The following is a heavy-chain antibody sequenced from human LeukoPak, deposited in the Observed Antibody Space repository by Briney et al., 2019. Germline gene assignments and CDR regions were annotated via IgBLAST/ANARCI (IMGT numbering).Heavy chain of an antibody. V-gene: IGHV1-2*02. J-gene: IGHJ6*03. Sequence: ASVKVSCKASGYTFTGYYMHWVRQAPGQGLEWMGWINPNSGGTNYAQKFQGRVTMTRDTSISTAYMELSRLRSDDTAVYYCARDHSYGYYYYYMDVWGKGTMVTVSS. D-gene: IGHD5-18*01. CDR3: ARDHSYGYYYYYMDV. CDR1: GYTFTGYY. CDR2: INPNSGGT.